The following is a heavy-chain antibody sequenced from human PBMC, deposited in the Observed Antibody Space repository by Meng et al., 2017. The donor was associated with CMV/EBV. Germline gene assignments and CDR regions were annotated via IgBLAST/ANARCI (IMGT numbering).Heavy chain of an antibody. V-gene: IGHV3-43*01. CDR3: AKGARIRRLGYYGMDV. J-gene: IGHJ6*02. D-gene: IGHD1-14*01. Sequence: GESLKISCAASGFTFDDYTMHWVRQAPGKGLEWVSLISCDGGSTYYPDSVKGRFTISRDNSKNSLYLQMNSLRTEDTALYYCAKGARIRRLGYYGMDVWGQGTTVTVSS. CDR2: ISCDGGST. CDR1: GFTFDDYT.